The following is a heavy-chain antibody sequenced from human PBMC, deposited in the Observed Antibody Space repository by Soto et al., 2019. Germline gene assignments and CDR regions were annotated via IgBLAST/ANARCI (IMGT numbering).Heavy chain of an antibody. J-gene: IGHJ4*02. CDR1: GYTFTSYA. V-gene: IGHV1-3*01. CDR3: ARVDTEDY. Sequence: QVQLVQSGAEVKKPGASVKVSCKASGYTFTSYAMHWVRQAPGLRLEWMGWINAGNGNTKYSQKFQGRVTITRDTSASTAYMELSSLRSEDTAVYYCARVDTEDYWGQGTLVTVSS. CDR2: INAGNGNT. D-gene: IGHD5-18*01.